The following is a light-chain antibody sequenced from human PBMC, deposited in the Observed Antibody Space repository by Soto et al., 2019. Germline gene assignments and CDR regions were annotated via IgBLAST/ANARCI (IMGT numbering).Light chain of an antibody. V-gene: IGLV2-14*01. CDR2: DVS. Sequence: QSALTQPASVSGSPGQSITISCTGTSNDIGAYNYVSWYQQHPAKAPKLLIYDVSDRPSGVSDRFSGSKSGNTASLTISGLHAEDEADYYCSAYTTSSHVVFGGGTQLTVL. J-gene: IGLJ2*01. CDR1: SNDIGAYNY. CDR3: SAYTTSSHVV.